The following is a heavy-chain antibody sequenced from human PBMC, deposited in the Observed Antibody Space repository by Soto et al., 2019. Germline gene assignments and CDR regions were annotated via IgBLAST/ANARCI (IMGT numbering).Heavy chain of an antibody. V-gene: IGHV3-33*01. CDR2: IWYDGSNK. CDR1: GFTFSSYG. D-gene: IGHD6-19*01. Sequence: PWGALRLSCAASGFTFSSYGMHWVRQAPGKGLEWVAVIWYDGSNKYYADSVKGRFTISRGNSKNTLYLQMNSLRAEDTAVYYCARLLTSSGWYFADSLYVTRAKDFDYWGQGTLVTVSS. CDR3: ARLLTSSGWYFADSLYVTRAKDFDY. J-gene: IGHJ4*02.